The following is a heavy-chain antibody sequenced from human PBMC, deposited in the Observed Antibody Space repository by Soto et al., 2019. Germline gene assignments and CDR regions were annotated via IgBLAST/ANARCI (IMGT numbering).Heavy chain of an antibody. CDR1: VGSSGGSY. V-gene: IGHV4-59*08. D-gene: IGHD6-19*01. Sequence: QVQLQESGPGLLKPWKTLPLTGPVPVGSSGGSYWSWFRQPPGKGRDWFGFIYYSGSTNYNPSLKSRVTISVDTSKNQFSLKLSSVTAADTAVYYCARHRVAGTFLGSGTPSFDYWGQGTLVTVSS. CDR2: IYYSGST. CDR3: ARHRVAGTFLGSGTPSFDY. J-gene: IGHJ4*02.